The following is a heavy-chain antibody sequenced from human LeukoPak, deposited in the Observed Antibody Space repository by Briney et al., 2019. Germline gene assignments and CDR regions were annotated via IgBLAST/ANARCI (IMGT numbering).Heavy chain of an antibody. D-gene: IGHD2-2*01. Sequence: SETLSLTCTVSGGSISSHYWSWIRQPPGKGLEWIGYIYTSGSTNYNPSLKSRVTISVDTSKNQFSLKLSSVTAADTAEYYCARLSCSSTSCLTHFDYWGQGTLVTVSS. V-gene: IGHV4-4*09. CDR2: IYTSGST. CDR1: GGSISSHY. J-gene: IGHJ4*02. CDR3: ARLSCSSTSCLTHFDY.